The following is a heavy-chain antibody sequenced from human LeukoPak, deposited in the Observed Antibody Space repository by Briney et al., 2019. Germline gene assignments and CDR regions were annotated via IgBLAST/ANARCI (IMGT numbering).Heavy chain of an antibody. CDR3: AGTPRSRDGFNFFYF. CDR1: GYTFTGYF. CDR2: INPNSGGT. D-gene: IGHD5-24*01. J-gene: IGHJ4*02. Sequence: ASVKVSCKASGYTFTGYFIHWVRQAPGQGLEWMGWINPNSGGTTYAQTFQGRVTMTRDTSISTAHMELSRLRSYDTAVYYCAGTPRSRDGFNFFYFWGQGTLVTVSS. V-gene: IGHV1-2*02.